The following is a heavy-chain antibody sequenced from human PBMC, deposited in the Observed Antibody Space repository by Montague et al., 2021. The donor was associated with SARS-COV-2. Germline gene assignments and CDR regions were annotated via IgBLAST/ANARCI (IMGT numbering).Heavy chain of an antibody. V-gene: IGHV4-59*08. CDR3: ARNAYNHYGLDV. J-gene: IGHJ6*02. CDR2: IDDSGTT. CDR1: GGSLSTYY. Sequence: SETLSLTCSVSGGSLSTYYWSRIRQPPGKGLEWIGYIDDSGTTRYNPSLRSRATISLDLSKNQFSLDLSSVTAADTAVYYCARNAYNHYGLDVWGQGTTVTVSS.